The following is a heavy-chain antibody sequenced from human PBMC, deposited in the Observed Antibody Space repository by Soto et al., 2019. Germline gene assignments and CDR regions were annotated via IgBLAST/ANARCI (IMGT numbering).Heavy chain of an antibody. J-gene: IGHJ5*02. Sequence: EVQLVESGGGLVQPGGSLRLSCAASGFIFSSYWMHWVRQAPGKGLVWISRINGDGTSTRNADSAKGRFTISRDNAKNTLYLKRNSLTSEDTGVNSCERDYMLRGGDLNWFAPGGKETLVTVSS. CDR2: INGDGTST. CDR1: GFIFSSYW. D-gene: IGHD3-10*01. V-gene: IGHV3-74*01. CDR3: ERDYMLRGGDLNWFAP.